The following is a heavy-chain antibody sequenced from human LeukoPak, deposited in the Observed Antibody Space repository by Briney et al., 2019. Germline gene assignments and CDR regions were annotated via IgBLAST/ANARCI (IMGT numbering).Heavy chain of an antibody. CDR1: GFTFSSYG. J-gene: IGHJ4*02. CDR2: ILYDGSNK. D-gene: IGHD6-19*01. Sequence: GGSLRLSCAASGFTFSSYGMHWVRQAPGKGLEWVAVILYDGSNKYYADSVKGRFTISRDNSKNTLYLQMNSLRAEDTAVYYCAKQYSSGWLVWYYFDYWGQGTLVTVSS. CDR3: AKQYSSGWLVWYYFDY. V-gene: IGHV3-30*18.